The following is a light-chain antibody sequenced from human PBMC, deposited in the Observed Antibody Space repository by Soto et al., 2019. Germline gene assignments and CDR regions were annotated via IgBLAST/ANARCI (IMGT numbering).Light chain of an antibody. CDR3: CPYAGSSTFGV. CDR1: SSDVGSYNL. J-gene: IGLJ2*01. V-gene: IGLV2-23*03. CDR2: EGS. Sequence: QSVLTQPASVSGSPGQSITISCTGTSSDVGSYNLVSWYQQHPGKAPKLMIYEGSKRPSGVSNRFSGSKSGNTASLTISGLQAEDEADYYCCPYAGSSTFGVFGGGTKLTVL.